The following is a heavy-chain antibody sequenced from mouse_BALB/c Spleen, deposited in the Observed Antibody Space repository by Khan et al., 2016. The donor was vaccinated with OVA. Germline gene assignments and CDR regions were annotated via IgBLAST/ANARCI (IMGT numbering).Heavy chain of an antibody. D-gene: IGHD2-4*01. Sequence: QVQLQQPGAELVRPGASVKLSCKASGYTITSYWMNWVKQRPDQGLEWIGNIDPYDSETHYNQKFKDKAILTVDKPSNSAYMQLSSLTYEDSAVYYCASLDWDFDYWGQGTTLTVSA. CDR2: IDPYDSET. J-gene: IGHJ2*01. CDR3: ASLDWDFDY. V-gene: IGHV1-52*01. CDR1: GYTITSYW.